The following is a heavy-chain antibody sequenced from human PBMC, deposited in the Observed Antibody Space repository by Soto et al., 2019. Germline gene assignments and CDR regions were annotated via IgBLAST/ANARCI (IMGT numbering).Heavy chain of an antibody. CDR3: ARFYASGSYPYDY. V-gene: IGHV1-18*01. Sequence: QVQLAQSGAEVKKPGASVEVSCKASGYTFTTYGISWVRQAPGQGLEWMGWISSYNCHTNYAQNLQGRVTMTTETSTSTAYMELRSLRSDDTAVYYCARFYASGSYPYDYWGQGTLVTVSS. CDR1: GYTFTTYG. D-gene: IGHD3-10*01. CDR2: ISSYNCHT. J-gene: IGHJ4*02.